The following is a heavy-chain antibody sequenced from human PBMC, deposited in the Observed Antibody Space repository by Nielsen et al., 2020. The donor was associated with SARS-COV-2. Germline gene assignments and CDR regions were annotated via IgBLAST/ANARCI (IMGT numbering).Heavy chain of an antibody. CDR3: AKLLPKYDSSGYFGY. CDR2: ISSSGDYT. D-gene: IGHD3-22*01. Sequence: GGSLRLSCAASGFTFSDFYMSWVRQAPGKGLQWISYISSSGDYTNYADSMKGRFTISRDNAKNLLYLQMNSLRAEDTAVYYCAKLLPKYDSSGYFGYWGQGTLVTVSS. CDR1: GFTFSDFY. J-gene: IGHJ4*02. V-gene: IGHV3-11*03.